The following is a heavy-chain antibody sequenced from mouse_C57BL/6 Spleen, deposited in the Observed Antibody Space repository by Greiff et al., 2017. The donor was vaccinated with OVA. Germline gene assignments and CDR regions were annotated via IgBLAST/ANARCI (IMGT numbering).Heavy chain of an antibody. V-gene: IGHV1-82*01. CDR3: ADYDGYYP. D-gene: IGHD2-3*01. CDR2: IYPGDGDT. J-gene: IGHJ4*01. CDR1: GYAFSSSW. Sequence: VKLMESGPELVKPGASVKISCKASGYAFSSSWMNWVKQRPGKGLEWIGRIYPGDGDTNYNGKFKGKATLTADKSSSTAYMQLSSLTSEDSAVYFCADYDGYYPWGQGTSVTVSS.